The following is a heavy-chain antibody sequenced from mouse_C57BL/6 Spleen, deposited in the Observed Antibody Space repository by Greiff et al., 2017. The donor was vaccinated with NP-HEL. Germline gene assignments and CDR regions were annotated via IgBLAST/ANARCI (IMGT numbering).Heavy chain of an antibody. V-gene: IGHV1-64*01. CDR3: ARYELTGTFDY. CDR1: GYTFTSYW. Sequence: QVQLQQPGAELVKPGASVKLSCKASGYTFTSYWMHWVKQRPGQGLEWIGMIHPNSGSTNYNEKFKSKATLTVDKSSSTAYMQLSSLTSEDSAVYYCARYELTGTFDYWGQGTTLTVSS. D-gene: IGHD4-1*01. CDR2: IHPNSGST. J-gene: IGHJ2*01.